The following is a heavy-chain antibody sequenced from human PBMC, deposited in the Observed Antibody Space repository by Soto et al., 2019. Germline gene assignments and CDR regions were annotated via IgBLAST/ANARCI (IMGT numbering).Heavy chain of an antibody. Sequence: QVQLVQSGGEVKKTGASVEVSCQASGFMFATYGFSWVRQAPGQGLEWMAWISAYNGNKKYAQKFQGRVTMTTDTSTTKVSMELRNLTSDDTAIYYCVRTGGGMAPRTLDYWGQGTLVTVSS. CDR2: ISAYNGNK. V-gene: IGHV1-18*01. CDR1: GFMFATYG. J-gene: IGHJ4*02. CDR3: VRTGGGMAPRTLDY. D-gene: IGHD6-6*01.